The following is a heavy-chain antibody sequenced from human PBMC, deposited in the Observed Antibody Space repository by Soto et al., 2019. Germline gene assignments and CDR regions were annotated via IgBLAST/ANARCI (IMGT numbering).Heavy chain of an antibody. CDR1: GYSFSSYW. CDR2: IYPGDFDT. J-gene: IGHJ3*02. Sequence: PGESLKISCKGSGYSFSSYWIGWVRQMPGKGLEWMGIIYPGDFDTRYSPSFQGQVTISADKSINTAYLQWNSLKASDTAIYYCARGRSGGNGGNAFDICGQGTMVTVSS. CDR3: ARGRSGGNGGNAFDI. V-gene: IGHV5-51*01. D-gene: IGHD3-10*01.